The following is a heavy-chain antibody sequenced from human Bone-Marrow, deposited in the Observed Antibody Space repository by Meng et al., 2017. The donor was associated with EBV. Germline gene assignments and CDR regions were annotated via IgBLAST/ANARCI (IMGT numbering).Heavy chain of an antibody. J-gene: IGHJ5*02. CDR3: ARPFPSWQSPRLDPFGA. CDR1: GVSITIFYL. D-gene: IGHD6-19*01. CDR2: VHYTGST. Sequence: PQLGECGRGEVTPSTALLLTCISSGVSITIFYLCGWIRQPPGRGLLWIGSVHYTGSTYYSPSLKSRVTVSVDTSKNQFSLRLTSVTAAETAVYYCARPFPSWQSPRLDPFGAWGQGTLVTVSS. V-gene: IGHV4-39*01.